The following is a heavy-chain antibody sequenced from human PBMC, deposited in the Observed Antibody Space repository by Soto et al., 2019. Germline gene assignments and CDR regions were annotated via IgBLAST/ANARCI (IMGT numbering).Heavy chain of an antibody. Sequence: GGSLSLSCAASGFTFSSYAMSWVRQAPGKGLEWVSAISGSGGSTYYADSVKGRFTISRDNSKNTLYLQMNSLRAEDTAVYYCAKTYYDFSFKIQGWFDPWGQGTLVTVSS. J-gene: IGHJ5*02. CDR3: AKTYYDFSFKIQGWFDP. D-gene: IGHD3-3*01. CDR1: GFTFSSYA. CDR2: ISGSGGST. V-gene: IGHV3-23*01.